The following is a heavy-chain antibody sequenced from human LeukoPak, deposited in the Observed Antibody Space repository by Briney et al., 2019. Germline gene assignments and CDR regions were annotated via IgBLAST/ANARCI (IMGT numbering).Heavy chain of an antibody. J-gene: IGHJ6*04. CDR3: AELGITMIGGV. CDR1: GFTFSSYW. V-gene: IGHV3-48*04. D-gene: IGHD3-10*02. CDR2: ISSSGSTI. Sequence: GGSLRLSCEASGFTFSSYWMNWVRQAPGKGLEWVSYISSSGSTIYYADSVKGRFTISRDNAKNSLYLQMNSLRAEDTAVYYCAELGITMIGGVWGKGTTVTISS.